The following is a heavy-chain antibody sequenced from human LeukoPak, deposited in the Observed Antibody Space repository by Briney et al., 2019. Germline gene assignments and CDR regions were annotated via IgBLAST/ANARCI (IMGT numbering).Heavy chain of an antibody. Sequence: GASVKVSCKASGYTLTGYHLHWVRQAPGQGLEWMGWINLNSGGTNYAQKFQGRVTMTRDTSISTAYMELSRLRSDDTAVYYCACILFRRVPGWGQGTLVTVSS. CDR2: INLNSGGT. J-gene: IGHJ4*02. D-gene: IGHD2-8*01. CDR1: GYTLTGYH. V-gene: IGHV1-2*02. CDR3: ACILFRRVPG.